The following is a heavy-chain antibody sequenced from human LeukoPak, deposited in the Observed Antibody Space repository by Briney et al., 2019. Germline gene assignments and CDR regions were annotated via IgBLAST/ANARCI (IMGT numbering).Heavy chain of an antibody. J-gene: IGHJ6*02. Sequence: PGRSLILSCVASRFSISSYAMHWVRQAPGKGLEWVATISYNGGNRYNAASVKGRFTISRDNSKNTVFLQMNSLRSEDTALYYCAKDQASSVFGTGYGMDVWGQGTTVTVSS. CDR1: RFSISSYA. D-gene: IGHD1/OR15-1a*01. CDR2: ISYNGGNR. V-gene: IGHV3-30-3*01. CDR3: AKDQASSVFGTGYGMDV.